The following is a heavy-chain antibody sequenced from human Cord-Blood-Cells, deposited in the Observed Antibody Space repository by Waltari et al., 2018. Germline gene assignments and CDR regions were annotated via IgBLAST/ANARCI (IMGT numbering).Heavy chain of an antibody. CDR3: ARGGWHDYGDYGGDY. D-gene: IGHD4-17*01. CDR1: GYTFTSYY. Sequence: QVQLVQSGAEVKKPGVSVKVSCKASGYTFTSYYMHWVRQAPGQGLEWMGISNPSGGSTSYAQKFQGRVTMTRDTSTSTVYMELSSLRSEDTAVYYCARGGWHDYGDYGGDYWGQGTLVTVSS. J-gene: IGHJ4*02. CDR2: SNPSGGST. V-gene: IGHV1-46*01.